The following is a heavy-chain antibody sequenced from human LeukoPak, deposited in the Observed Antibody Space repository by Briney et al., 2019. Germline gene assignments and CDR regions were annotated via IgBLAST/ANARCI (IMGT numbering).Heavy chain of an antibody. V-gene: IGHV3-48*04. CDR1: GFTFSSYS. J-gene: IGHJ4*02. CDR2: ISSGSRTI. CDR3: AREPGQWLPPEL. D-gene: IGHD6-19*01. Sequence: GGSLRLSCAASGFTFSSYSMKWVRQAPGKGLEWVSYISSGSRTIYYADSVKGRFTISRDNARKSLYLQVSSLRAEDTAVYYCAREPGQWLPPELWGQGTLVTVSP.